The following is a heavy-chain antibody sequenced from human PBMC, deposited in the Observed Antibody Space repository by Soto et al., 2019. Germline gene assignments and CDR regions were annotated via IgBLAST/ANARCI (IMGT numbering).Heavy chain of an antibody. V-gene: IGHV4-59*08. CDR2: IYYGGST. Sequence: SETLSLTCAVSGGSMTSYYWSWVRQTPEKGLEWIANIYYGGSTTHNPSLKSRATISVDTFRNQFSLKLTSVTATDTAVYYCARHVGKWGFDYWGQGTLVTVSS. CDR1: GGSMTSYY. D-gene: IGHD1-26*01. CDR3: ARHVGKWGFDY. J-gene: IGHJ4*02.